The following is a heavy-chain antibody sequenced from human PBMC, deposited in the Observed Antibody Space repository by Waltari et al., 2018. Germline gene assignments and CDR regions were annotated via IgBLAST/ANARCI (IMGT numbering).Heavy chain of an antibody. D-gene: IGHD6-13*01. CDR1: GFTFSSYS. Sequence: EVQLVESGGGLVKPGGSLRLSCAASGFTFSSYSMNWVRQAPGKGLEWVSSISSSSAYIYYADSVKGRFTISRDNAKNSLYLQMNSLRAEDTAVYYCAAFGPYSSTTRGLDYWGQGTLVTVSS. CDR3: AAFGPYSSTTRGLDY. CDR2: ISSSSAYI. J-gene: IGHJ4*02. V-gene: IGHV3-21*01.